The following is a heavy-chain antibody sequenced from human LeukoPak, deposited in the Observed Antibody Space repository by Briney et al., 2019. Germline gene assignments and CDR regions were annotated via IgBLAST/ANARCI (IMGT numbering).Heavy chain of an antibody. CDR3: AKDYYYGGNVFDY. D-gene: IGHD4-23*01. J-gene: IGHJ4*02. Sequence: PGGSLRLSCAASGFTFSSYAMSWVRQAPGKGLEWVSAISGSGGSTYYADSVKGRFTIPRDNSKNTLYLQMNSLRAEDTAVYYCAKDYYYGGNVFDYWGQGTLVTVSS. V-gene: IGHV3-23*01. CDR2: ISGSGGST. CDR1: GFTFSSYA.